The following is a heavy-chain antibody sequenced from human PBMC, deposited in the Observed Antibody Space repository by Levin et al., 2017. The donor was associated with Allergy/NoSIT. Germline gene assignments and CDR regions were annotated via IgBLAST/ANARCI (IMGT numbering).Heavy chain of an antibody. CDR2: ISKDGSKK. CDR1: GFDFRDYY. D-gene: IGHD3-3*02. CDR3: ANHFWYRFEY. J-gene: IGHJ4*02. V-gene: IGHV3-7*01. Sequence: QAGGSLRLSCEASGFDFRDYYMTWVRQAPGKGLEWVANISKDGSKKYYVDSVKGRFTISRDNTKNSVDLQVNSLRAEDTAVYYCANHFWYRFEYWGRGTLVTVSS.